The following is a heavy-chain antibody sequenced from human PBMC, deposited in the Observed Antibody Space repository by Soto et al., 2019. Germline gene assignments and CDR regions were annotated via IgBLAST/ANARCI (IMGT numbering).Heavy chain of an antibody. CDR2: AYHSADA. V-gene: IGHV4-59*13. D-gene: IGHD3-10*01. Sequence: SETLSLTCTVSGVPIRSYFWTWIRQPPGKGLEWIGFAYHSADANYSPSLRNRATISTDPAKRQFSLRLSSVTAADTALYYCAGSKNRGVTVDYWGQGALVTVSS. CDR1: GVPIRSYF. J-gene: IGHJ4*02. CDR3: AGSKNRGVTVDY.